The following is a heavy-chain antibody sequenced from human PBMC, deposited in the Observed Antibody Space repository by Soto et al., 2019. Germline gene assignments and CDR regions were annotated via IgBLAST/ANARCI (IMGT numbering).Heavy chain of an antibody. J-gene: IGHJ5*02. V-gene: IGHV3-20*01. CDR2: IKWNGGST. CDR1: GFTFDDYG. CDR3: ARDRGYGSGSYLSVNVFDP. D-gene: IGHD3-10*01. Sequence: EVQLVESGGGVVRPGGSLRLSCAASGFTFDDYGMSWVRQAPGKGLEWVSGIKWNGGSTGYADSVKGRFTISRDNAKNSLDLQMNSLGAEDTALYHCARDRGYGSGSYLSVNVFDPWGQGTLVTVSS.